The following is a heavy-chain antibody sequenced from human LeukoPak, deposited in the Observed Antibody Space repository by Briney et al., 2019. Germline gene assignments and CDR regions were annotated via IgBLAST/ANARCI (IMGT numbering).Heavy chain of an antibody. Sequence: SETLSLTCTVSGGSISSGGYYWSWIRQHPGKGLEWIGYIYYSGSTYYNPSLKSRVTISVDTSKNQFSLKLSSVTAADTAVNYCARARGCSSTSCYAGLLLDYWGQGTLVTVSS. CDR1: GGSISSGGYY. V-gene: IGHV4-31*03. D-gene: IGHD2-2*01. CDR3: ARARGCSSTSCYAGLLLDY. CDR2: IYYSGST. J-gene: IGHJ4*02.